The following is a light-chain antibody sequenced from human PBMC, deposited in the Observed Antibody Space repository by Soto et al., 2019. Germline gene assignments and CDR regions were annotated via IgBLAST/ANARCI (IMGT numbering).Light chain of an antibody. Sequence: ALTQPPSASGSPGQSVTISCTGTSSDVGGYNYVSWYQQHPGKAPKLMIYEVSKRPSGVPDRFSGSKSGNTASLTVSGLQAEDEADYYCSSYAGSNNVVFGGGTKVTV. V-gene: IGLV2-8*01. CDR2: EVS. CDR1: SSDVGGYNY. J-gene: IGLJ2*01. CDR3: SSYAGSNNVV.